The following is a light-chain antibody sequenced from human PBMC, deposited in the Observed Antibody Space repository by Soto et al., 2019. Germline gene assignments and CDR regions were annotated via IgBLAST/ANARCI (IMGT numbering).Light chain of an antibody. CDR3: QQRSSWPRT. J-gene: IGKJ1*01. V-gene: IGKV3-11*01. Sequence: EIVLTQSPATLSLSPGERATLSCRASQSVSSYLAWYQQKPGQVPRLVIYDASNRATGIPGRFSGSGSGTDFTLTISSLEAEDFVVYYCQQRSSWPRTFGQGTKVEIK. CDR1: QSVSSY. CDR2: DAS.